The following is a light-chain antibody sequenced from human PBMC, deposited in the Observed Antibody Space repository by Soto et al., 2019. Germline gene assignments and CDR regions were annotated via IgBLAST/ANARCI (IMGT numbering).Light chain of an antibody. J-gene: IGKJ4*01. CDR1: QVIATH. Sequence: QLTQSPSSLSASVGDRVTITCRASQVIATHVACYQQKPGQAPNLLIYSASTLQSGVPSRFSGGGSGTDFTLTVCSLHPEDFATYYCQQLSSYPLTFGGGTKVEI. CDR3: QQLSSYPLT. V-gene: IGKV1-9*01. CDR2: SAS.